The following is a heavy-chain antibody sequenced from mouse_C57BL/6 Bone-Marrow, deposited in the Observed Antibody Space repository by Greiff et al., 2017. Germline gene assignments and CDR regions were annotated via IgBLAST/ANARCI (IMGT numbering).Heavy chain of an antibody. J-gene: IGHJ1*03. V-gene: IGHV10-3*01. Sequence: EVQLVESGGGLVQPKGSLKLSCAASGFTFNTYAMHWVRQAPGKGLEWVARIRSKSSNYATYYADSVKDRFTISRDDSQSMLYLQMNTLKTEDTAMYDCVSHYYGSSYWYFDVWGTGTTVTVSS. CDR3: VSHYYGSSYWYFDV. D-gene: IGHD1-1*01. CDR2: IRSKSSNYAT. CDR1: GFTFNTYA.